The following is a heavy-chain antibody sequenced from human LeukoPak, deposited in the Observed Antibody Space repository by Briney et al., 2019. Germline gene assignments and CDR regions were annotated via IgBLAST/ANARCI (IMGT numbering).Heavy chain of an antibody. CDR1: GFTFSNAW. CDR2: IWYDGSNK. D-gene: IGHD6-13*01. V-gene: IGHV3-30*02. CDR3: AKRLSSWEFDY. J-gene: IGHJ4*02. Sequence: PGGSLRLSCAASGFTFSNAWMTWVRRAPGKGLEWVAVIWYDGSNKYYADSVKGRFTISRDNSENTLYLQMNSLRAEDTAVYYCAKRLSSWEFDYWGQGTLVTVSS.